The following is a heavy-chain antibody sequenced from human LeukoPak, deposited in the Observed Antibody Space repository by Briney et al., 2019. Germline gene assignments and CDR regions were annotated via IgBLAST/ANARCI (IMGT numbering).Heavy chain of an antibody. Sequence: GGSLRLSCAASGFIFNNAWMSWVRQAPGKGLEWLGRIKSKTDGGTTDYAAPMKGRFTISRDDSKNTLYLQMNSLRAEDSAVYYCAKNYGSGSSVKYYYYMDVWGKGTTVTVSS. J-gene: IGHJ6*03. D-gene: IGHD3-10*01. CDR1: GFIFNNAW. V-gene: IGHV3-15*01. CDR2: IKSKTDGGTT. CDR3: AKNYGSGSSVKYYYYMDV.